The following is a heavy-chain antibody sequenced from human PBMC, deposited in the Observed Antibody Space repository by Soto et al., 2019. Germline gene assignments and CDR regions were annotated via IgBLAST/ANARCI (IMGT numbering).Heavy chain of an antibody. Sequence: SAKVSCKTSCYTFTNHGINWVRQAPGQGLEWMGWINPYNANTNYAQKLQGRLTMTTDTSTSTAYMDLRSLTSDDTAVYYCARDRVAGIWGDAFDIWGQGTMVTVSS. CDR2: INPYNANT. CDR1: CYTFTNHG. D-gene: IGHD3-16*01. CDR3: ARDRVAGIWGDAFDI. V-gene: IGHV1-18*04. J-gene: IGHJ3*02.